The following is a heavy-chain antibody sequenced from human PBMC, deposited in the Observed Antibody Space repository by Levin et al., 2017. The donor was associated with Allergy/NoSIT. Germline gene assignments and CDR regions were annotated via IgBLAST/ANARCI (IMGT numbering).Heavy chain of an antibody. J-gene: IGHJ3*02. CDR2: ISGSGNI. CDR1: GFTFSSYS. CDR3: ARVEYGGNSGRGAFDI. D-gene: IGHD4-23*01. V-gene: IGHV3-21*05. Sequence: LSLTCAASGFTFSSYSMDWVRQAPGKGLEWVSHISGSGNILYADSVKGRFTISRDKAKNSLYLQMNSLRAEDTAVYYCARVEYGGNSGRGAFDIWGQGTMVTVSS.